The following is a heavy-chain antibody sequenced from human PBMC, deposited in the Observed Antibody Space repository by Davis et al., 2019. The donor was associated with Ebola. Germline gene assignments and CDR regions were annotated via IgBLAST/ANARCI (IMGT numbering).Heavy chain of an antibody. CDR1: GFTFSTYG. J-gene: IGHJ6*02. CDR2: ISYDGSQK. Sequence: PGGSLRLSCAASGFTFSTYGMHWVRQAPGKGLEWVAVISYDGSQKYYTGSVKGRFTISRDNSKNTLFLQMNSQRGEDAAVYYCAKDKAPYYYYGMDVWGQGTTVTVSS. CDR3: AKDKAPYYYYGMDV. V-gene: IGHV3-30*18.